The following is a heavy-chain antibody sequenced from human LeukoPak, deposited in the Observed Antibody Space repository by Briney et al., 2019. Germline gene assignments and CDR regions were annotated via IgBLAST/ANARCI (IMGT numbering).Heavy chain of an antibody. Sequence: SQTLSLTCAISGDSVSGNSTAYNWIRQSPSRGLEWLGRTYYRSKWYNDYAVSVKSRITINPDTSKNQLSLQLNSVTPEDTAVYYCARGGQGDCYSADEAFDFWGQGTMVTVSS. CDR3: ARGGQGDCYSADEAFDF. D-gene: IGHD5-24*01. V-gene: IGHV6-1*01. CDR2: TYYRSKWYN. CDR1: GDSVSGNSTA. J-gene: IGHJ3*01.